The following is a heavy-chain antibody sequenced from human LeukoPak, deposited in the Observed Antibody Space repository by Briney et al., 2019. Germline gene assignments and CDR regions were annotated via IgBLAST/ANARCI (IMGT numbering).Heavy chain of an antibody. Sequence: GASVKVSCKASGYTFTSYGISWVRQAPGQGLEWMGWISAYNGNTNYAQKFQGRVTVTTDTSTSTAYMELRSLRSDDTAVYYCARDRGTWIQLWLIDYWGQGTLVTVS. CDR2: ISAYNGNT. CDR3: ARDRGTWIQLWLIDY. CDR1: GYTFTSYG. D-gene: IGHD5-18*01. J-gene: IGHJ4*02. V-gene: IGHV1-18*01.